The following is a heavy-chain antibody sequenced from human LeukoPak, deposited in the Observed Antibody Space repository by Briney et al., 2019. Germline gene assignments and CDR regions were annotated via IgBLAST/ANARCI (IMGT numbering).Heavy chain of an antibody. D-gene: IGHD5-24*01. V-gene: IGHV1-69*13. CDR2: IIPIFGTA. Sequence: ASVKVSCKASGGTFSSYAISWVRQAPGQGLEWMGGIIPIFGTANYAQKFQGRVTITADESTNTAYMELSSLRSEDTAVYYCARGLRDLFSHDAFDIWGHGAMVTVSS. CDR1: GGTFSSYA. CDR3: ARGLRDLFSHDAFDI. J-gene: IGHJ3*02.